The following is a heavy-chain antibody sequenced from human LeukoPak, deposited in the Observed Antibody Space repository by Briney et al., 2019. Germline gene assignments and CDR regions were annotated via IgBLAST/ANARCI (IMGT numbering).Heavy chain of an antibody. Sequence: ASVKVSCKASGYTFTSYDINWVRQATGQGLEWMGFMNPNSSSTGYAQKFQGRVTITRNTSISTAYMELSSLRSEDTAVYYCARDYYDRAFDIWGQGTMVTVSS. CDR2: MNPNSSST. V-gene: IGHV1-8*03. CDR3: ARDYYDRAFDI. D-gene: IGHD3-22*01. J-gene: IGHJ3*02. CDR1: GYTFTSYD.